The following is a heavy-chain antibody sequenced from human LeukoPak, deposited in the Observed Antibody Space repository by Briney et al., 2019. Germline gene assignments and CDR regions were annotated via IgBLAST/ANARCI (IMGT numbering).Heavy chain of an antibody. CDR3: ARHPYDYVWGSYRPDAFDI. CDR1: GESITNNKYY. D-gene: IGHD3-16*02. V-gene: IGHV4-39*01. Sequence: PSETLSLTCSVSGESITNNKYYWAWIRQPPGKGLEWIGSIYYSGSTYYNPSPKSRVTISVDTSKNQFSLKLSSVTAADTAVYYCARHPYDYVWGSYRPDAFDIWGQGTMVTVSS. J-gene: IGHJ3*02. CDR2: IYYSGST.